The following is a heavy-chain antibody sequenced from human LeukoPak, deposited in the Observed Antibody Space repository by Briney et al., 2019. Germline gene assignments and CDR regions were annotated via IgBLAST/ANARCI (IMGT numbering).Heavy chain of an antibody. CDR2: IYNGGSN. CDR3: ATRGY. V-gene: IGHV4-59*08. D-gene: IGHD3-10*01. J-gene: IGHJ4*02. CDR1: GGSISSDY. Sequence: SETLSLTCTVSGGSISSDYWQWIRQPPGKGLEWIGYIYNGGSNNYNPSLKSRVTISIDTSKNQFSLKLTSVTAADTAVYYCATRGYWGQGTLVTVSS.